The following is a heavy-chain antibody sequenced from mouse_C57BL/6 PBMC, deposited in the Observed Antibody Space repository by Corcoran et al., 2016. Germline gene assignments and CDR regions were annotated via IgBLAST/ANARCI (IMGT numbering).Heavy chain of an antibody. J-gene: IGHJ2*01. CDR2: IYPGDGDT. V-gene: IGHV1-80*01. CDR3: PSGDYLYFDY. CDR1: GYAFSSYW. D-gene: IGHD1-1*01. Sequence: QVQLQQSGAELVKPGASVKISCKASGYAFSSYWMNWVKQRPGKGLEWIGQIYPGDGDTNYNGKFKAKATLTADKSSSTAYMQLSSLTSEDSAVYFCPSGDYLYFDYWGQGTTLTVSS.